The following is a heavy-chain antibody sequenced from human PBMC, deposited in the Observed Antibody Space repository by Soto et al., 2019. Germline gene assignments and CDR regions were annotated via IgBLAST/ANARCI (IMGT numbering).Heavy chain of an antibody. D-gene: IGHD4-17*01. J-gene: IGHJ4*02. V-gene: IGHV3-33*01. CDR1: GFSFRNYG. CDR3: ARDARKTSVTTCVDY. Sequence: QVQLVESGGGVVQPGRSLRLSCAASGFSFRNYGMHWVRQAPGKGLEWVAVIWYDGSNKYYADSVKGRVTISRDNSKNTLYLQMNSLRAEDTAVYYCARDARKTSVTTCVDYWGQGTLVTVSS. CDR2: IWYDGSNK.